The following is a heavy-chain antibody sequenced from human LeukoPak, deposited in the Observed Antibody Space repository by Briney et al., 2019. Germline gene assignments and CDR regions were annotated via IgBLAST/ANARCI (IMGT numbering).Heavy chain of an antibody. CDR3: AREYGSSHGFDP. D-gene: IGHD6-13*01. CDR1: GASIDSDNW. CDR2: IYYSGNT. V-gene: IGHV4/OR15-8*02. Sequence: PSETLSLTCVVSGASIDSDNWWTWVRQPPGKGLEWIGEIYYSGNTNYNASLKSRVTISMDKSKNQFSLELTSVTAADTAMYYCAREYGSSHGFDPWGLGTLVIVSS. J-gene: IGHJ5*02.